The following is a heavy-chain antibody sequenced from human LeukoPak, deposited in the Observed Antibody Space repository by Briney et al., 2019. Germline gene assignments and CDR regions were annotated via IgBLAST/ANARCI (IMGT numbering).Heavy chain of an antibody. D-gene: IGHD4-23*01. CDR2: INKGGSTT. V-gene: IGHV3-11*04. J-gene: IGHJ4*02. CDR1: GFTFSDSY. CDR3: APNYGGNSPLDY. Sequence: GGSLRLSCAASGFTFSDSYMSWIRQAPGKGLEWVSYINKGGSTTEYADSVKGRFTISRDNAKNSLYLQMNSLRAEDTAVYYCAPNYGGNSPLDYWGQGTLVTVSS.